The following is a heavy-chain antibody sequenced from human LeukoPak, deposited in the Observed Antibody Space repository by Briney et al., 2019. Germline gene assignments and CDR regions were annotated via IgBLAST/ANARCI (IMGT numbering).Heavy chain of an antibody. J-gene: IGHJ6*02. CDR2: IYYSGST. CDR1: GGSISSYY. Sequence: SETLSLTCTVSGGSISSYYWSWIRQPPGKGLEWIGYIYYSGSTNYNPSLKSRVTISVDTSKNQFSLKLSSVTAADTAVYYCARANDSQGTYYDFWSGYSYGMDVWGQGTTVTVSS. V-gene: IGHV4-59*01. D-gene: IGHD3-3*01. CDR3: ARANDSQGTYYDFWSGYSYGMDV.